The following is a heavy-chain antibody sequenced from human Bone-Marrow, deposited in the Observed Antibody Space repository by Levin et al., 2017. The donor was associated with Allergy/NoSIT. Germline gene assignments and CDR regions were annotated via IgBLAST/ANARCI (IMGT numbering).Heavy chain of an antibody. CDR1: GGSISSSSYY. CDR2: IYYSGST. J-gene: IGHJ4*02. Sequence: SETLSLTCTVSGGSISSSSYYWGWIRQPPGKGLEWIGSIYYSGSTYYNPSLKSRVTISVDTSKNQFSLKLSSVTAADTAVYYCARHSNGLAAATDYWGQGTLVTVSS. D-gene: IGHD6-13*01. V-gene: IGHV4-39*01. CDR3: ARHSNGLAAATDY.